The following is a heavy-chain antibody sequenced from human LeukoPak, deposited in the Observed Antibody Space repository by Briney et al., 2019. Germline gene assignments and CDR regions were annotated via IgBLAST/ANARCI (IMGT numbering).Heavy chain of an antibody. V-gene: IGHV1-2*02. D-gene: IGHD1-7*01. CDR1: GYTFTGYY. Sequence: ASVKVSCKASGYTFTGYYMHWVRQAPGQGLEWMGWINPNSGGTNYAQKLQGRVTMTTDTSTSTAYMELRSLRSDDTAVYYCARVELELLPTDYYGMDVWGQGTTVTVSS. CDR3: ARVELELLPTDYYGMDV. J-gene: IGHJ6*02. CDR2: INPNSGGT.